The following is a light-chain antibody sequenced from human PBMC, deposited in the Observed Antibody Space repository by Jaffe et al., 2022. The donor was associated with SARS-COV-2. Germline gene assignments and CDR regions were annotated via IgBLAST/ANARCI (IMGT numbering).Light chain of an antibody. J-gene: IGLJ2*01. CDR1: KLGDRY. V-gene: IGLV3-1*01. CDR3: QAWDSGTVD. CDR2: QDF. Sequence: SYELTQPPSVSVSPGQTASITCSGDKLGDRYVCWYQQKPGQSPVLVIYQDFKRPSGIPERFSGSNSGNTATLTISGTQALDEADYYCQAWDSGTVDFGGGTKLTVL.